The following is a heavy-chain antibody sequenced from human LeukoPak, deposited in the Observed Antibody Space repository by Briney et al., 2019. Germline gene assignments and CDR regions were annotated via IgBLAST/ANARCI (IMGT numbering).Heavy chain of an antibody. Sequence: SETLSLTCTVSGGSISSSNYYWGWIRQPPGKGLEWIGSIYYSGSTFDNPSLKSRVTISVDTSRNQFSLKLSSVTAADTAVYYCARDRESSSWSPRFDYWGQGTLVTVSS. CDR3: ARDRESSSWSPRFDY. CDR1: GGSISSSNYY. CDR2: IYYSGST. V-gene: IGHV4-39*07. D-gene: IGHD6-13*01. J-gene: IGHJ4*02.